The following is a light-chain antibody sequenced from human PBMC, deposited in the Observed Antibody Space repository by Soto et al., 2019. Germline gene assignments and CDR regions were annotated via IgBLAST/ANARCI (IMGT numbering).Light chain of an antibody. Sequence: EIVLTQSPGTLSLSPGERAILSCRASQSVSDNNLAWYQQKPGQAPRLLMYGAFFRVTGVPDRFSGSASGVVFTLTISRLEPEDFAVYFCQQYGASPITFGPGTKVDT. J-gene: IGKJ3*01. CDR3: QQYGASPIT. CDR1: QSVSDNN. CDR2: GAF. V-gene: IGKV3-20*01.